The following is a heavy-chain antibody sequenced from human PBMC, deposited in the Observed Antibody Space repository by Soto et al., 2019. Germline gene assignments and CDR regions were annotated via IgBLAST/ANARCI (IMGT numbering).Heavy chain of an antibody. CDR3: ARKGQWLAKVFDI. CDR2: IYPPDSDT. J-gene: IGHJ3*02. CDR1: GYSFTNYW. D-gene: IGHD6-19*01. Sequence: GESLKISCKGSGYSFTNYWIGWVRQKPGKGLEWMGIIYPPDSDTRYSPSFEGQVTISADKSITTAYLQWSSLRASDTAMYYCARKGQWLAKVFDIWGQGXMVTV. V-gene: IGHV5-51*01.